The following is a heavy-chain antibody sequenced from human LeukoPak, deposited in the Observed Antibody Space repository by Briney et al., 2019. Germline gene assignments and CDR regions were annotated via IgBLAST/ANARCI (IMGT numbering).Heavy chain of an antibody. CDR1: GGSISSYY. J-gene: IGHJ5*02. Sequence: TSSETLSLTCTVSGGSISSYYWSWLRQPAGKGLGWIGRIYTSGSTNYNPSLKSRVTMSVDTSKNQFSLKLSSVTAADTAIYYCARGGYYGSGNDFRFDPWGQGTLVTVSS. V-gene: IGHV4-4*07. CDR3: ARGGYYGSGNDFRFDP. D-gene: IGHD3-10*01. CDR2: IYTSGST.